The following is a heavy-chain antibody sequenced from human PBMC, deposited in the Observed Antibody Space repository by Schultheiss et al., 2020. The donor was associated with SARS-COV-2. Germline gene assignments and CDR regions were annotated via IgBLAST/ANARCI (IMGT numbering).Heavy chain of an antibody. D-gene: IGHD6-19*01. CDR2: IYYSGST. CDR3: ARRPSSGWDGGFDS. CDR1: GGSVSSGSYY. V-gene: IGHV4-61*01. J-gene: IGHJ4*02. Sequence: SETLSLTCTVSGGSVSSGSYYWTWIRQPPGKGLEWIGSIYYSGSTNYNPSFSRRVTMSVDTSESQFSLTLISVTAADSALYYCARRPSSGWDGGFDSWGQGTLVTVSS.